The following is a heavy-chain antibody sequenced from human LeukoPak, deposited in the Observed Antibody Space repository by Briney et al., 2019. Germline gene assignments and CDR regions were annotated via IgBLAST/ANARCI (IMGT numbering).Heavy chain of an antibody. D-gene: IGHD1-20*01. Sequence: GGSLRLSSAASGFTISSHLMYWVRQPPGKGLVWVSRIISDGTTTYADSVKGRFTISRDNAKNTLYLEMNSLRAENTALYYCARAYNWKLDPWGQGTLVTVSS. J-gene: IGHJ5*02. CDR3: ARAYNWKLDP. CDR1: GFTISSHL. CDR2: IISDGTT. V-gene: IGHV3-74*03.